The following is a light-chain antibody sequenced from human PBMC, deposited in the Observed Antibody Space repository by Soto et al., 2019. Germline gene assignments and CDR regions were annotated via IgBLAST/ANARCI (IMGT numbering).Light chain of an antibody. CDR2: GAS. CDR1: QSVRSTY. Sequence: EIVLTQSPGTLSLSPGERATLSCRASQSVRSTYLSWYQQRPGQAPRLLIYGASNRASDIPDRFSGGGSGTEFIFTISRLEPEDFAVYYCQQFGSSPWTFGQGTKVEF. V-gene: IGKV3-20*01. CDR3: QQFGSSPWT. J-gene: IGKJ1*01.